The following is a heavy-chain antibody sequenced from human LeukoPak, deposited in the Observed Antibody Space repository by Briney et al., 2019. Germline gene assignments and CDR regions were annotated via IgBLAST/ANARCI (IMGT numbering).Heavy chain of an antibody. CDR3: AKPGVWGRYDILTGYYY. Sequence: GGSLRLSCAASRFTFSSYAMSWVRQAPGKGLECVSPISSFASTYYADSVKGRFTISRDNSKNTMYLQMNSLRAEDTAVYYCAKPGVWGRYDILTGYYYWGQGTLVTVSS. J-gene: IGHJ4*02. CDR1: RFTFSSYA. CDR2: ISSFAST. D-gene: IGHD3-9*01. V-gene: IGHV3-23*01.